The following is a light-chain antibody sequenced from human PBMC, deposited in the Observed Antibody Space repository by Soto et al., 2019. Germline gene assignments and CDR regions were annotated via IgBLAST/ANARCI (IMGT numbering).Light chain of an antibody. Sequence: EIVLTQSPGTLSLSPGERATLSCRASQSVSSSYLAWYQQKPGQAPRLLIHGASSRATGIPDRFSGSGSGTDFTLTISSLQPEDFATYYCQQSYSTPPTFGQGTKVDIK. V-gene: IGKV3-20*01. J-gene: IGKJ1*01. CDR1: QSVSSSY. CDR3: QQSYSTPPT. CDR2: GAS.